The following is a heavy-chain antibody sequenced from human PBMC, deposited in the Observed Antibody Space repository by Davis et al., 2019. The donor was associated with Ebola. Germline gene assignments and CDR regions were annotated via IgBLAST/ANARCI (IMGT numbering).Heavy chain of an antibody. CDR3: ARSYCSSTSCYDDPFDY. CDR1: GFTFSSYS. D-gene: IGHD2-2*01. CDR2: ISGSGGST. J-gene: IGHJ4*02. Sequence: GESLKISCAASGFTFSSYSMNWVRQAPGKGLEWVSAISGSGGSTYYADSVKGRFTISRDNSKNTLYLQMNSLRAEDTAVYYCARSYCSSTSCYDDPFDYWGQGTLVTVSS. V-gene: IGHV3-23*01.